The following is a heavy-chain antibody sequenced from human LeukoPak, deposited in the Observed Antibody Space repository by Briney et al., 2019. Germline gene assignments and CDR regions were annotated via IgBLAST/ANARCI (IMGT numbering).Heavy chain of an antibody. CDR3: ARSRYNRNYDLLFDP. CDR2: IYYSGTT. Sequence: SESLSRTCTVSSGFISSYYWSWIRQPAREGLEWIGYIYYSGTTNYNPNLKSRVTISADTSKNQFSMKLSSMTAADTAVYYCARSRYNRNYDLLFDPWGQAAMVTVCS. CDR1: SGFISSYY. J-gene: IGHJ5*02. D-gene: IGHD1-7*01. V-gene: IGHV4-59*01.